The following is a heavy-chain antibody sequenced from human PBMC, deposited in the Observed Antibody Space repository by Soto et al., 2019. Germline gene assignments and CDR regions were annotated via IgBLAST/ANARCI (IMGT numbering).Heavy chain of an antibody. CDR2: ITGGNT. V-gene: IGHV3-23*01. CDR1: GFTFGTYG. Sequence: GGSLRLSCAASGFTFGTYGMGWVRQAPGKGLEWVSTITGGNTYYAASVKGRFTISRDNSKNTLYLQMSSLRAEDTALYYCAKDEGRGGFIAYLEYLGQGALVTVSS. CDR3: AKDEGRGGFIAYLEY. J-gene: IGHJ4*02. D-gene: IGHD2-21*01.